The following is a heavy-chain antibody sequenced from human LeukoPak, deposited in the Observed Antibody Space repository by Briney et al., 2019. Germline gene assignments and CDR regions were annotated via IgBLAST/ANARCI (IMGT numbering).Heavy chain of an antibody. V-gene: IGHV5-51*01. J-gene: IGHJ2*01. D-gene: IGHD1-14*01. CDR2: IHPDDSDT. CDR1: GSSFTTSW. CDR3: ARNRYFDL. Sequence: GESLRISCKGSGSSFTTSWIGWVRQMPGKGLEWKGIIHPDDSDTRYSPSFQGQVTISADKSISTAYLQWSSLKASDTAMYYCARNRYFDLWGRGTLVTVSS.